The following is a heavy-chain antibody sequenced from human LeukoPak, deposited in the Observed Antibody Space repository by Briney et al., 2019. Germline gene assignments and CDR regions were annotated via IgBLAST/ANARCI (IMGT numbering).Heavy chain of an antibody. CDR1: GFTFSSYG. D-gene: IGHD5-18*01. CDR2: ISGSGGST. V-gene: IGHV3-23*01. Sequence: GGTLRLSCAASGFTFSSYGMSWVRQAPGKGLEWVSAISGSGGSTYYADSVKGRFTISRDNSKNTLYLQMNSLRAEDTAVYYCAKDKGYSYGYSPFDYWGQGTLVTVSS. CDR3: AKDKGYSYGYSPFDY. J-gene: IGHJ4*02.